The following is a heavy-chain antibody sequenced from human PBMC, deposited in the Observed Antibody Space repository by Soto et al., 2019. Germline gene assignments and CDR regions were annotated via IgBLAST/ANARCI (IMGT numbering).Heavy chain of an antibody. CDR1: GCTFTSSD. CDR3: AKGSRRGYCSDSSCYTINY. D-gene: IGHD2-2*02. V-gene: IGHV1-8*01. CDR2: MNPNSGNT. J-gene: IGHJ4*02. Sequence: ASLNISCETSGCTFTSSDVNWVRQATGQGLEWMGWMNPNSGNTGYAQKFQGGVTMTTNTSISTAYMELSGLRSDDTAIYYCAKGSRRGYCSDSSCYTINYWGQGNLVPVS.